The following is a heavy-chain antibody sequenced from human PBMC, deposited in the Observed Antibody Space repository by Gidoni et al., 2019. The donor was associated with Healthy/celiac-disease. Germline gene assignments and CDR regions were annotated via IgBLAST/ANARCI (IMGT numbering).Heavy chain of an antibody. D-gene: IGHD3-22*01. CDR1: GFTFSHAW. V-gene: IGHV3-15*01. J-gene: IGHJ4*02. CDR2: IKSKTEGGTT. Sequence: EVQLVESGGGLVKPGGSLRLSCAASGFTFSHAWMTWVRQAPGKGLEWVGRIKSKTEGGTTDHAATVKGRFTISRDDSKNTLYLQMNSLKTEDTAVYYCTTGVNYYDSSGYYPRFDYWGQGTLVTVSS. CDR3: TTGVNYYDSSGYYPRFDY.